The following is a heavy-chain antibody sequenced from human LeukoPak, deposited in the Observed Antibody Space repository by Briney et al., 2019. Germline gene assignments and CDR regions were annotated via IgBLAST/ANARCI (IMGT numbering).Heavy chain of an antibody. V-gene: IGHV4-59*01. CDR3: ASLTSSHGDYGLSDHYLDV. Sequence: SETLSLTCTVSGGAISSFYCSWITQPPGRGLEWIGYVYSSGHTNSDPSLKSRVTMSVDASKNQFSLRLSSVTPADTAVYYCASLTSSHGDYGLSDHYLDVWGKGTTVTVSS. CDR2: VYSSGHT. D-gene: IGHD4-17*01. J-gene: IGHJ6*03. CDR1: GGAISSFY.